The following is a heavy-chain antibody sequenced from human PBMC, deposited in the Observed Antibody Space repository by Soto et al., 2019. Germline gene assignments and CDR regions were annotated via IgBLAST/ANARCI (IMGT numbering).Heavy chain of an antibody. D-gene: IGHD2-2*01. V-gene: IGHV4-34*01. Sequence: SETLSLTCAVYGGSFSGYYWSWIRQPPGKGLEWIGEINHSGSTNYNPSLKSRVTISVDTSKNQFSLKLSSVTAADTAVYYCARLSCSSTSCSRYYYYYYYMDVWGKGTTVTVSS. J-gene: IGHJ6*03. CDR3: ARLSCSSTSCSRYYYYYYYMDV. CDR1: GGSFSGYY. CDR2: INHSGST.